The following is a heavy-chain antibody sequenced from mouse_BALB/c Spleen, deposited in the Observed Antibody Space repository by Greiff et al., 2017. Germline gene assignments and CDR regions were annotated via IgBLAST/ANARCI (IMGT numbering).Heavy chain of an antibody. CDR2: ISNGGGST. CDR1: GFTFSSYT. J-gene: IGHJ2*01. CDR3: ARHGTHYFDY. Sequence: EVQLVESGGGLVQPGGSLKLSCAASGFTFSSYTMSWVRQTPEKRLEWVAYISNGGGSTYYPDTVKGRFTISRDNAKNTLYLQMSSLKSEDTAMYYCARHGTHYFDYWGQGTTLTVSS. V-gene: IGHV5-12-2*01.